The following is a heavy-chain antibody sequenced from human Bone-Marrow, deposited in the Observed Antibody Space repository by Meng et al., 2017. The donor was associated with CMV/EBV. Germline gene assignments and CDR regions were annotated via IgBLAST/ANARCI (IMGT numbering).Heavy chain of an antibody. D-gene: IGHD2-2*02. CDR1: GFTFSSYA. CDR2: ISGSGGST. V-gene: IGHV3-23*01. J-gene: IGHJ4*02. CDR3: AKGGFPIHSYFDS. Sequence: GESLKISCAASGFTFSSYAMSWVRQAPGKGLEWVSAISGSGGSTYYADSVKGRFTISRDNSKNTLYLQMNSLRAEDTAVYYCAKGGFPIHSYFDSWSQGTLITVSS.